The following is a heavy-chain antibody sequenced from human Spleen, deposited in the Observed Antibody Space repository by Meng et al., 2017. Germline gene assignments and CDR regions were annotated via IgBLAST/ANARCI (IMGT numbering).Heavy chain of an antibody. V-gene: IGHV1-18*01. Sequence: ASVKVSCKASGFSFTSYGFNWVRQAPGQGLEWMGWISAYNGNTNYAQKLQGRVTMTTDTSTSTAYMELRSLRSDDTAVYYCARDRRSSSFFSYWGQGTLVTVSS. CDR3: ARDRRSSSFFSY. J-gene: IGHJ4*02. CDR1: GFSFTSYG. D-gene: IGHD6-13*01. CDR2: ISAYNGNT.